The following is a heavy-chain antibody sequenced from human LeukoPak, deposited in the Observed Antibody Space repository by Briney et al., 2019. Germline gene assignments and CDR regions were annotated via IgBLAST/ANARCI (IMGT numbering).Heavy chain of an antibody. V-gene: IGHV4-39*07. D-gene: IGHD6-13*01. CDR1: GGSISSSSYY. CDR2: IYYSGST. Sequence: SETLSLTCTVSGGSISSSSYYWGWIRQPPGKGLEWIGSIYYSGSTNYNPSLKSRVTISVDTSKNQFSLKLSSVTAADTAVYYCARGWSPRPFDYWGQGTLVTVSS. CDR3: ARGWSPRPFDY. J-gene: IGHJ4*02.